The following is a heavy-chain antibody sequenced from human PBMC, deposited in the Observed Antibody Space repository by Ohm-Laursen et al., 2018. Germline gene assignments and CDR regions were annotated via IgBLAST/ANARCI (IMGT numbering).Heavy chain of an antibody. CDR2: ISWNSGGI. D-gene: IGHD6-19*01. CDR3: AKDPSGYSSGWYDY. V-gene: IGHV3-9*01. J-gene: IGHJ4*02. Sequence: SLRLSCAASGFTFDDYAMHWVRQAPGKGLEWVSGISWNSGGIGYADSVKGRFTISRDNAKNSLYLQMNSLRAEDTALYYCAKDPSGYSSGWYDYWGQGTLVTVSS. CDR1: GFTFDDYA.